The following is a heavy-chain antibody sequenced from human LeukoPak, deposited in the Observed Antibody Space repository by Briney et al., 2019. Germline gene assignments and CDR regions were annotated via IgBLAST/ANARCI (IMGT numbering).Heavy chain of an antibody. J-gene: IGHJ4*02. CDR2: ISYDGSNK. V-gene: IGHV3-30*12. Sequence: PGGSLRLSCAASGFTFSSYGMHWVRQAPGKGLEWVAVISYDGSNKYYADSVKGRFTISRDNSKNTLYLQMNSLRAEDTAMYYCAKDREGGLWGQGTLVTVSS. D-gene: IGHD3-16*01. CDR1: GFTFSSYG. CDR3: AKDREGGL.